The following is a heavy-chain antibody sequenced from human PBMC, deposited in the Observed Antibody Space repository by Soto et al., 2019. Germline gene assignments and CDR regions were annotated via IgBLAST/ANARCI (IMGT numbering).Heavy chain of an antibody. CDR1: GGSISSSTYY. V-gene: IGHV4-39*01. Sequence: SETLSHTCTVAGGSISSSTYYWGWIRQPPGKGLEWTGSIYYSGSTYYNPSLKSRVTISVDTSKNQFSLKLSSVTAADTAAYYCARHRRYGDYPYYYYYMDVWGKGTTVTVSS. D-gene: IGHD4-17*01. CDR2: IYYSGST. J-gene: IGHJ6*03. CDR3: ARHRRYGDYPYYYYYMDV.